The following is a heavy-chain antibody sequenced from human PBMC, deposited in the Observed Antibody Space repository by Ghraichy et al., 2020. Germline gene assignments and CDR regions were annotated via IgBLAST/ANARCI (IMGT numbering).Heavy chain of an antibody. V-gene: IGHV3-53*01. CDR1: GFTVSSNS. CDR2: TYSGGTT. Sequence: GGSLRLSCAASGFTVSSNSMSWVRQAPGKGLEWVSVTYSGGTTYYADSVKGRFTISRDSSKNMLYLQMNSLRAEDTAVYYCARGAGGAIIDYWGQGTLVTVSS. CDR3: ARGAGGAIIDY. J-gene: IGHJ4*02. D-gene: IGHD4/OR15-4a*01.